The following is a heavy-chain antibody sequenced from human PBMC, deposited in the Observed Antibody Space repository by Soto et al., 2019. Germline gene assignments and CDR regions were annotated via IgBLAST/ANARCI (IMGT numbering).Heavy chain of an antibody. V-gene: IGHV1-2*02. CDR3: ARIGHNKGYYDF. J-gene: IGHJ4*02. CDR2: INPNTGGT. CDR1: YYAFTDYN. Sequence: QVQLVQSGAEVKEPGASVKVSCKASYYAFTDYNIHWVRQAPGQGLEWMGWINPNTGGTNFAQNLQGRGSRARDTSITTAYRELSRLKSDDTAVYFCARIGHNKGYYDFGGQGTLVTVSS. D-gene: IGHD1-1*01.